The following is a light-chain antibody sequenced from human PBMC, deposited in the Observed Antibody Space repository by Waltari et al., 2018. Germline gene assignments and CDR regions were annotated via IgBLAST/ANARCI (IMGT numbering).Light chain of an antibody. CDR3: QQYYTTPLT. V-gene: IGKV4-1*01. CDR2: WAS. Sequence: DIVMTQSTDSLAVSLGERANINCKSSQSVLYSSNNRNYLTWYQQKPGHPPKLFIYWASLRESGVPALFSGSGSGTDFTLTISSLQAEDVAVYYCQQYYTTPLTFGGGTKVEI. CDR1: QSVLYSSNNRNY. J-gene: IGKJ4*01.